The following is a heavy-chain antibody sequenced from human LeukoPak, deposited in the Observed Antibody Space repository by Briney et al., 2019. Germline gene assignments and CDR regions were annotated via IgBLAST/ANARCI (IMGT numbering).Heavy chain of an antibody. V-gene: IGHV1-69*13. D-gene: IGHD4-17*01. CDR2: IIPIFGTA. CDR1: GGTFSSYA. CDR3: AREKGYGNYFDY. J-gene: IGHJ4*02. Sequence: ASVKVSCKASGGTFSSYAISWVRQAPGQGLEWMGGIIPIFGTANYAQKFQGRVTITADGSTSTAYMELSSLRSEDTAVYYCAREKGYGNYFDYWGQGTLVTVSS.